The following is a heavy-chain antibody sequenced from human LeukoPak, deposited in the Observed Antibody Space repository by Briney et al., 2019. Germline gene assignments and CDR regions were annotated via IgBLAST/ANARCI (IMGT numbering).Heavy chain of an antibody. CDR1: GFTVSSNY. CDR2: ISGSGGST. D-gene: IGHD5-18*01. CDR3: AKDTAMVNFVGYFDY. Sequence: PSGGSLRLSCAASGFTVSSNYMSWVRQAPGKGLEWVSAISGSGGSTYYADSVKGRFTISRDNSKNTLYLQMNSLRAEDTAVYYCAKDTAMVNFVGYFDYWGQGTLVTVSS. V-gene: IGHV3-23*01. J-gene: IGHJ4*02.